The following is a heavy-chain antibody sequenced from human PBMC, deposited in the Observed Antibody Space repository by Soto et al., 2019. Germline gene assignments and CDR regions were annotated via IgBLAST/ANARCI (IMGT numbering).Heavy chain of an antibody. CDR2: AYYRAKWYN. CDR1: GDSVSSNIAA. CDR3: ARGNTDDYYYCYCMDV. Sequence: QTLSLTRVTSGDSVSSNIAAWNWIRQTQWRVLQWLGRAYYRAKWYNDYVETVKSRITINTVTSTNHFSLHLNALTPEDTALYYSARGNTDDYYYCYCMDVWGQGTTVTVSS. J-gene: IGHJ6*02. V-gene: IGHV6-1*01.